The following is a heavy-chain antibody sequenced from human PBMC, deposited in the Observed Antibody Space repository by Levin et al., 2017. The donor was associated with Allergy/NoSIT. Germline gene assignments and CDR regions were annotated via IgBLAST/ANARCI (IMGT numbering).Heavy chain of an antibody. V-gene: IGHV3-23*01. J-gene: IGHJ5*02. CDR2: ISGSGGGT. Sequence: EASVKVSCAASGFTFSTSGMSWVRQAPGKGLEWVSAISGSGGGTYYADSVKGRMTISRDNSKSMLYLQLNSLRPEDTAVYYCAKGRGRGNGLDPWGQGTLVIVSS. D-gene: IGHD4-23*01. CDR3: AKGRGRGNGLDP. CDR1: GFTFSTSG.